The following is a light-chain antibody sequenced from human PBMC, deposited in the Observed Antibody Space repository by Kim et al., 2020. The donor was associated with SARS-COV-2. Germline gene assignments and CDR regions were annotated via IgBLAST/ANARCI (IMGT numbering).Light chain of an antibody. CDR2: LNSDGSH. CDR3: QTWDTGIHV. Sequence: QSVLTQSPSASASLGASVKLTCTLSSGHSRNAIAWHQQQPERGPRYLMKLNSDGSHTKGDGIPDRFSGSSSGAERYLTISSLQSEDEADYYCQTWDTGIHVFGGGTQLTFL. CDR1: SGHSRNA. J-gene: IGLJ3*02. V-gene: IGLV4-69*01.